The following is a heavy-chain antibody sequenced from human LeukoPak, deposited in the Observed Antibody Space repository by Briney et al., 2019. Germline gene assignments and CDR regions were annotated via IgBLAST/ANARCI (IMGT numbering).Heavy chain of an antibody. CDR2: INHSGST. V-gene: IGHV4-34*01. Sequence: SETLPLTCAVYGGSFSGYYWSWIRQPPGKGLEGIGEINHSGSTNYNPSLKSRVTISVDTSKNQFSLKLSSVTAADTAVYYCARGRIGGQRLFDYWGQGTLVTVSS. CDR3: ARGRIGGQRLFDY. D-gene: IGHD1-1*01. J-gene: IGHJ4*02. CDR1: GGSFSGYY.